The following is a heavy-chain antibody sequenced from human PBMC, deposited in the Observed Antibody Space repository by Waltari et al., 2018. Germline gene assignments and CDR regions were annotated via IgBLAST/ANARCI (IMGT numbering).Heavy chain of an antibody. D-gene: IGHD6-19*01. J-gene: IGHJ4*02. CDR1: GATASNNY. CDR2: IYSGGST. Sequence: EVQLVETGGGLIQPGGSLRLSCAAPGATASNNYMSGVRQAPGTGLEWVSGIYSGGSTFYPDSVKGRFTISRDNSKNTLYLQMNSLRADDTAVYYCARESAVSGWYVSWGQGTLVTVSS. V-gene: IGHV3-53*02. CDR3: ARESAVSGWYVS.